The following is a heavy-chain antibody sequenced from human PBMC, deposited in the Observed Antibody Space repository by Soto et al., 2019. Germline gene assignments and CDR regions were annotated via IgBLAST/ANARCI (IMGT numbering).Heavy chain of an antibody. CDR1: GFTFSGYW. J-gene: IGHJ4*02. CDR2: IKQDGSEK. Sequence: PGGSLRLSCAASGFTFSGYWMSWVRQAPGKGLEWVANIKQDGSEKYYVDSVKGRFTISRDNAKNSLYLQMNSLRAEDTAVYYCGTLKDSCFDYWGQGTLVTVSS. D-gene: IGHD2-2*01. V-gene: IGHV3-7*05. CDR3: GTLKDSCFDY.